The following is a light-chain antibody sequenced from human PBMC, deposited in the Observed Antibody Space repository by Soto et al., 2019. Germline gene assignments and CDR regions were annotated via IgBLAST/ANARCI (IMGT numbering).Light chain of an antibody. CDR2: GNS. Sequence: QSVLTQPPSVSGAPGQRVTISCTGSSSNIGAGYDEHWYQQLPGTAPKLPIYGNSNRPSGVPDRFSGSKSGTSASLAITGLQAEDEADYYCQSYDSSLSGSVVFGGGTKLTVL. V-gene: IGLV1-40*01. CDR1: SSNIGAGYD. CDR3: QSYDSSLSGSVV. J-gene: IGLJ2*01.